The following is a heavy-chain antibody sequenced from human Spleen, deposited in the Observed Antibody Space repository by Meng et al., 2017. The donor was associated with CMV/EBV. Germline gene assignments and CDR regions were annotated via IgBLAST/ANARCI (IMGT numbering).Heavy chain of an antibody. CDR3: ARDGSYYFWRDPLLGGMDV. CDR2: ISYTGKT. V-gene: IGHV4-61*01. J-gene: IGHJ6*02. Sequence: SETLSLTCPVPGGSLSSGSYYWTWIRQSPGKGLEWIGYISYTGKTNYNPSLKSRVTISVHTSKHQFSLNLIPVTAADTAVYYCARDGSYYFWRDPLLGGMDVWGQGTMVTVSS. D-gene: IGHD3-3*01. CDR1: GGSLSSGSYY.